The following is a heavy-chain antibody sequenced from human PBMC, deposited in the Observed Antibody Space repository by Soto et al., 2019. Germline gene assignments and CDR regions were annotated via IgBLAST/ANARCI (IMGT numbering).Heavy chain of an antibody. CDR1: GLSLSTSGVG. D-gene: IGHD3-9*01. V-gene: IGHV2-5*02. Sequence: QITLKESGPTLVKPTQTLTLTCTLSGLSLSTSGVGVGWIRQPPGKALAWLALIFWDDDKRYSPFLKSRLTIIKDTSKNQVVLTMTNMDPVDTATYYCARLALTPAFDIWGQGTMVTVSS. J-gene: IGHJ3*02. CDR3: ARLALTPAFDI. CDR2: IFWDDDK.